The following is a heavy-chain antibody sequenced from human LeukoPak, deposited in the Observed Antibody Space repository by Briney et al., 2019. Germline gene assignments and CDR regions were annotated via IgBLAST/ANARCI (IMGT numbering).Heavy chain of an antibody. J-gene: IGHJ4*02. CDR3: ARARHYYDSSGYSYWFDY. Sequence: GGSLRLSCPASGFTFSSYWMHWVRQAPGKGLVWVSRIYIDGSSTSYADSVKGRFTISRDNAKNTLYLQMNSLRAEDTAIYYCARARHYYDSSGYSYWFDYWGQGTLVTVSS. V-gene: IGHV3-74*01. CDR1: GFTFSSYW. D-gene: IGHD3-22*01. CDR2: IYIDGSST.